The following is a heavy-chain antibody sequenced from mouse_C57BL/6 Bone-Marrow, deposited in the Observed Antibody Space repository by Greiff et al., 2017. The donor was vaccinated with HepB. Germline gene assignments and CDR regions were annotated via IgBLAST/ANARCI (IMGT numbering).Heavy chain of an antibody. CDR2: IYPGDGDT. CDR3: ARSGYYGSSYGGYFDV. V-gene: IGHV1-82*01. D-gene: IGHD1-1*01. J-gene: IGHJ1*03. CDR1: GYAFSSSW. Sequence: VQLQQSGPELVKPGASVKISCKASGYAFSSSWMNWVKQRPGKGLEWIGRIYPGDGDTNYNGKFKGKATLTADKSSSTAYMQLSSLTSEDSAVYFCARSGYYGSSYGGYFDVWGTGTTVTVSS.